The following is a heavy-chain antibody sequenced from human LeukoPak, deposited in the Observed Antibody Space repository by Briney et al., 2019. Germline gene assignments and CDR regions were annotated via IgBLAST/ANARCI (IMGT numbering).Heavy chain of an antibody. V-gene: IGHV3-53*01. CDR1: GFTVSRNY. CDR2: IYSGGST. Sequence: GGSLRLSCAASGFTVSRNYMSWVRQAPGKGLEWVSVIYSGGSTYYADSVKGRFTISRDNSKNTLYLQMNSLRAEDTAVYYCARGMATIPYYFDDWGQGTPVTVSS. CDR3: ARGMATIPYYFDD. J-gene: IGHJ4*02. D-gene: IGHD5-12*01.